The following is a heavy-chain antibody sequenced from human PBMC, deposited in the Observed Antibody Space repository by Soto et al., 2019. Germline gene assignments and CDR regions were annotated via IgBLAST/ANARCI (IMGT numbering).Heavy chain of an antibody. J-gene: IGHJ4*02. CDR1: GFTFSGSA. CDR3: TRRGAYYDFWSGYYD. D-gene: IGHD3-3*01. Sequence: EVQLVESGGGLVQPGGSLKLSGAASGFTFSGSAMHWVRQASGKGLEWVGRIRSKANSYATAYAASVKGRFTSSRDDSKNTAYLQMNSLKTEDTAVYYCTRRGAYYDFWSGYYDWGQGTLVTVSS. V-gene: IGHV3-73*01. CDR2: IRSKANSYAT.